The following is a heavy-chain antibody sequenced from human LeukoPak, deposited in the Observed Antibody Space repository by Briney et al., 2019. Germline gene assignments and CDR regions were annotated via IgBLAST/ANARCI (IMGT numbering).Heavy chain of an antibody. CDR3: VRDYESDY. V-gene: IGHV3-64*03. CDR2: ISSNGGST. Sequence: GGSLRLSCSASGFTFSSYAMHWVRQAPGKGLEYVSLISSNGGSTYYADFVKGRFTISRDNPKNTLYLQMSSLRTEDTAVYYCVRDYESDYWGQGTLVTVSS. CDR1: GFTFSSYA. D-gene: IGHD5-12*01. J-gene: IGHJ4*02.